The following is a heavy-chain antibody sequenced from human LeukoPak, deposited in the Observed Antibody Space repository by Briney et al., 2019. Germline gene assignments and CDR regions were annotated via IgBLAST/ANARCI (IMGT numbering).Heavy chain of an antibody. D-gene: IGHD3-10*01. CDR1: GYTFTDYY. CDR2: MNPISGDT. CDR3: ARLGDYYYGSGSYYDNWFDP. Sequence: GASVKVSCKASGYTFTDYYMHWVRQAPGQGLEWMGWMNPISGDTGYALKFQGRVTMSRNTSISTAYMELGSLRSDDTAVYYCARLGDYYYGSGSYYDNWFDPWGQGTLVTASS. V-gene: IGHV1-2*02. J-gene: IGHJ5*02.